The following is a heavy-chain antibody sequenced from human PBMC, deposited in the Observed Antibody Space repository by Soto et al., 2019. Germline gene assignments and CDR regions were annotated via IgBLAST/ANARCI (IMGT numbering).Heavy chain of an antibody. CDR3: ARVPYSSQTVDAFDI. CDR1: GYTFTSYA. J-gene: IGHJ3*02. Sequence: ASVKVSCKASGYTFTSYAMHWVRQAPGQRLEWMGWINAGNGNTKYSQKFQGRVTITRDTSASTAYMELSSLRSEDTAVYYCARVPYSSQTVDAFDIWGQGTMVTVSS. CDR2: INAGNGNT. V-gene: IGHV1-3*01. D-gene: IGHD6-13*01.